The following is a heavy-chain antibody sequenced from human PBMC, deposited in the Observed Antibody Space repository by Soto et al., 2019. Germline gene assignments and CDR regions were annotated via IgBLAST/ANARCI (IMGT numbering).Heavy chain of an antibody. V-gene: IGHV5-51*01. CDR1: GYSFTSYW. CDR3: ARHHTMVRGVIMHFDY. Sequence: EVQLVQSGAEVKKPGESLKISCKGSGYSFTSYWIGWVRQMPGKGLEWMGIIFPGDSDTRYSPAFQGQVSFSADKSISTAYLQWSSLKASDTAIYYCARHHTMVRGVIMHFDYWGQGTLVTVSS. D-gene: IGHD3-10*01. CDR2: IFPGDSDT. J-gene: IGHJ4*02.